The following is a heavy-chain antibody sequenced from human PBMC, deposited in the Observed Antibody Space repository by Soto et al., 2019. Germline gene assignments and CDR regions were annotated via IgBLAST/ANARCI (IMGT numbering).Heavy chain of an antibody. V-gene: IGHV3-21*01. Sequence: TGGSLRLSCAASGFTFSGYWMYWVRQSPGKGLEWVSSISSSSSYIYYADSVKGRFTISRDNAKNSLYLQMNSLRAEDTAVYYCATVPTWIQLWDWLDYWGQGTLVTVSS. CDR2: ISSSSSYI. CDR1: GFTFSGYW. D-gene: IGHD5-18*01. J-gene: IGHJ4*02. CDR3: ATVPTWIQLWDWLDY.